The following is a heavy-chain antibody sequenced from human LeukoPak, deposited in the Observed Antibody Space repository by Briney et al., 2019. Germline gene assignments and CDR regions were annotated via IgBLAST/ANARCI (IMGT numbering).Heavy chain of an antibody. CDR1: AYSSPDYG. CDR3: ARPAKGAFFFYYMDV. Sequence: ASVKVSCKASAYSSPDYGITWVRQAPQQGVEWVGGISTYNGNTNVAQKFQGRVTLTTDTSTKTTYMDLRSLTSDDTAVYYCARPAKGAFFFYYMDVWGKGTSVTVSS. J-gene: IGHJ6*03. CDR2: ISTYNGNT. V-gene: IGHV1-18*01.